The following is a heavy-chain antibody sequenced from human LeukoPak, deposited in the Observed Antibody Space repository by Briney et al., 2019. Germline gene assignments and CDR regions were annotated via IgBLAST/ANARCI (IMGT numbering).Heavy chain of an antibody. Sequence: GRPLGLSCAASGFTFSSYGMHWVRQAPGKGLEWVSAISGSGGSTYYADSVKGRFTISRDNSKNTLYLQMNSLRAEDTAVYYCAKGGYAFDIWGQGTMVTVSS. CDR1: GFTFSSYG. CDR2: ISGSGGST. CDR3: AKGGYAFDI. V-gene: IGHV3-23*01. J-gene: IGHJ3*02.